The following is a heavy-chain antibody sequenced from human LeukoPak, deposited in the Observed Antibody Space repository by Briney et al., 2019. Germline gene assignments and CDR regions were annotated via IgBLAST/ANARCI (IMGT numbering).Heavy chain of an antibody. CDR2: INPNSGGT. V-gene: IGHV1-2*06. D-gene: IGHD3-16*01. J-gene: IGHJ3*02. CDR1: GYTFTGCY. Sequence: ASVKVSCKAAGYTFTGCYMFWVRQAPGQGLEWMGRINPNSGGTNYAQKFQGRVTVTRDTSISTAYMELSRLRSDDTAVYYCARDQRGARENAFDIWGQGTMVTVSS. CDR3: ARDQRGARENAFDI.